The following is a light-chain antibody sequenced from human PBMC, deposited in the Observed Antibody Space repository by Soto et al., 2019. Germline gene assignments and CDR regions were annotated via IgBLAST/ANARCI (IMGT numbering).Light chain of an antibody. CDR1: SSDVGGYNY. CDR3: CSYAGSYTPVV. CDR2: DVS. J-gene: IGLJ2*01. Sequence: QSVLTQPRSVSGSPGQSVTISCTGTSSDVGGYNYVSWYQQHPGKAPKLMFYDVSKRPSGVPDRFSGSKSGNTASLTISGLQAEDEADYYCCSYAGSYTPVVFGGGTKVTVL. V-gene: IGLV2-11*01.